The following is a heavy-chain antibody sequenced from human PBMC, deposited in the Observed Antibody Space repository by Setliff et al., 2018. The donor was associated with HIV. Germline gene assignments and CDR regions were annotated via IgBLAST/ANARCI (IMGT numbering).Heavy chain of an antibody. CDR3: ARDGGYSGHQWFGDAFDI. CDR2: IIPIYGTA. V-gene: IGHV1-69*13. CDR1: GYTFTNYG. Sequence: SVKVSCKASGYTFTNYGINWVRQAPGQGLEWMGWIIPIYGTANSAQKFQGRVTITADESTSTAYMELSTLRSEDTAVYFCARDGGYSGHQWFGDAFDIWGQGTMVTVSS. J-gene: IGHJ3*02. D-gene: IGHD5-12*01.